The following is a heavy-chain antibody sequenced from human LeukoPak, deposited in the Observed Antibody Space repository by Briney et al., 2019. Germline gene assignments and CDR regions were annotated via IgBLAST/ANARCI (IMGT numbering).Heavy chain of an antibody. CDR2: VNPNSGHT. CDR1: GYTFTSYD. D-gene: IGHD2-2*01. V-gene: IGHV1-8*01. Sequence: ASVKVSCKASGYTFTSYDVNWVRQATGQGLEWMGWVNPNSGHTGYAQKFQGRVTMTTNTSTSTAYMELSSLRSEDTAVYYCARDHQDIVVVPAANAPDYWGQGTLVTVSS. J-gene: IGHJ4*02. CDR3: ARDHQDIVVVPAANAPDY.